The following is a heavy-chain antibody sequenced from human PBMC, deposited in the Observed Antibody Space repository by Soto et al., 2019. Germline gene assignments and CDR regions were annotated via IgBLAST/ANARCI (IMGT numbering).Heavy chain of an antibody. CDR2: MSSSGSS. V-gene: IGHV4-39*01. CDR1: GGSIISSSYF. CDR3: ARLTYYYDSSGLIDS. D-gene: IGHD3-22*01. J-gene: IGHJ4*02. Sequence: PSETLSLTCTVSGGSIISSSYFWGYVRQPPGKGLEWIGSMSSSGSSYYNPSLKSRVTISIDTSKNQFSLKLSSVTAADTAVYYCARLTYYYDSSGLIDSWGQGTLVTVSS.